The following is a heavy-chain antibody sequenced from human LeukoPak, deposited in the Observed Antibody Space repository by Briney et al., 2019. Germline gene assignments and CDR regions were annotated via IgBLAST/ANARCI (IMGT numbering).Heavy chain of an antibody. Sequence: GASVKVSCKASGGTFSSYAISWVRQAPGQGLEWMGRIIPIFGTANYAQKFQGRVTITTDESTSTAYIELSSLRSEDTAVYYCARVYYYDSSGSYYFDYWGQGTLVTVSS. J-gene: IGHJ4*02. CDR2: IIPIFGTA. CDR3: ARVYYYDSSGSYYFDY. D-gene: IGHD3-22*01. V-gene: IGHV1-69*05. CDR1: GGTFSSYA.